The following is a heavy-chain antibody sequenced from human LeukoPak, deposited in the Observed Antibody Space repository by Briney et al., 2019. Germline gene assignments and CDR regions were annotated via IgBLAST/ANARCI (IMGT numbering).Heavy chain of an antibody. D-gene: IGHD6-19*01. V-gene: IGHV4-30-4*01. J-gene: IGHJ5*02. CDR2: IYYSGST. CDR3: ARGFGYSSGWYEGDNWFDP. Sequence: SETLSLTCTVSGGSISSYYWSWIRQPPGKGLEWIGYIYYSGSTYYNPSLKSRVTISVDTSKDQFSLKLSSVTAADTAVYYCARGFGYSSGWYEGDNWFDPWGQGTLVTVSS. CDR1: GGSISSYY.